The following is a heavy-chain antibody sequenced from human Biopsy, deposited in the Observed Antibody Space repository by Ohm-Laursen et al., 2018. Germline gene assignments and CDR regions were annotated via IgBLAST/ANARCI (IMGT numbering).Heavy chain of an antibody. V-gene: IGHV3-33*06. J-gene: IGHJ5*01. Sequence: SLRLSCAASGFTFSRHGMHWVRQAPGKGLEWVAVIWSDGNNKYYADSVKGRFTISRDNSKQMVHLEINSLTADDTAVYYCVKQWGGYNFDSWGQGTLVTVSS. D-gene: IGHD1-14*01. CDR2: IWSDGNNK. CDR1: GFTFSRHG. CDR3: VKQWGGYNFDS.